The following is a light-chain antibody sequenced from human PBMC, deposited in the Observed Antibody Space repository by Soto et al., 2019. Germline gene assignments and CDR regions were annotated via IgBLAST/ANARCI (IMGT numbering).Light chain of an antibody. J-gene: IGKJ1*01. V-gene: IGKV3-20*01. Sequence: EIVLTQSPGTLSLSPGERATLSCRASQSVSSGYQAWYQQKPGQAPRLLIYGASSRATGIPDRFSGSGSGTDFTLTISRLAPEDFAVYYCQQYGTSPWTFGQGTKVEIK. CDR1: QSVSSGY. CDR3: QQYGTSPWT. CDR2: GAS.